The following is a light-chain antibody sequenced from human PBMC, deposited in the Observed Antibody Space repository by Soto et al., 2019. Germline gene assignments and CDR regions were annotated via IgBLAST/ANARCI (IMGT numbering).Light chain of an antibody. CDR2: EVT. CDR3: SSYTSSRTYV. V-gene: IGLV2-14*01. CDR1: SSEVGGYNY. Sequence: VLTQPASVSGSPGQSITISCTGTSSEVGGYNYVSWYQQHPGKVPKLMIYEVTNRPSGVSNRFSGSKSVNTASLTISGLQAEDEADYYCSSYTSSRTYVFGTGTKVTV. J-gene: IGLJ1*01.